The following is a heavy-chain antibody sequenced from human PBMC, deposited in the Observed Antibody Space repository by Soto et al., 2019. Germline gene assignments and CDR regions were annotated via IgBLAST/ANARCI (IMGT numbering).Heavy chain of an antibody. V-gene: IGHV1-69*06. CDR2: IIPIFGTA. CDR1: GGTFSSYA. D-gene: IGHD2-2*01. Sequence: QVQLVQSGAEVKKPGSSGKVSCKASGGTFSSYAISWVRQAPGQGLEWMGGIIPIFGTANYAQKFQGRVTITADKSTSTAYMELSSLRSADTAVYYCARAHLAYQLPTPYYSYGMDVWGQGTTVTVSS. J-gene: IGHJ6*02. CDR3: ARAHLAYQLPTPYYSYGMDV.